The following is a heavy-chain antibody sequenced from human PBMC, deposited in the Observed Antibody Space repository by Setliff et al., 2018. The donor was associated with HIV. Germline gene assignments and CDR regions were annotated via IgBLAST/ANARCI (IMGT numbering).Heavy chain of an antibody. CDR1: GYIFTSQH. CDR2: ITPNEIRA. V-gene: IGHV1-46*01. D-gene: IGHD3-10*01. J-gene: IGHJ4*02. CDR3: ARDRGCIWTFDH. Sequence: ASVKVSCNTSGYIFTSQHLHWVRQAPGQGLEWMGFITPNEIRAHYAQKFQYRVALTRDTSPGTVYMELRSLRPEDTAVYYCARDRGCIWTFDHWCQGTLVTVSS.